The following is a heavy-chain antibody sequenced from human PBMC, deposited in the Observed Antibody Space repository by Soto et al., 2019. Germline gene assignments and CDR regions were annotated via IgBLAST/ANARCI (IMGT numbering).Heavy chain of an antibody. J-gene: IGHJ4*02. D-gene: IGHD3-3*01. Sequence: EVQLLESGGGLVQPGGSLRLSCAASGFTFSSYAMSWVRQAPGKGLEWVSDISGSGGSTYYADSVKGRFTISRDNSKNTLYLQMNSLRAEDTAVYYCAKGYDFWSGFYPHWGQGTLVTVSS. V-gene: IGHV3-23*01. CDR2: ISGSGGST. CDR1: GFTFSSYA. CDR3: AKGYDFWSGFYPH.